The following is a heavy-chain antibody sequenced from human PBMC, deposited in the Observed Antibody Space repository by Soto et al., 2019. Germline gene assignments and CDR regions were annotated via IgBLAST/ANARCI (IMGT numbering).Heavy chain of an antibody. CDR2: ISNDGSNE. CDR3: AKGEVRGIIPSYFDY. V-gene: IGHV3-30*18. CDR1: GFTFRWFG. Sequence: GGSLRLSCAGSGFTFRWFGMNWVRQAPGKGLEWVARISNDGSNEYYVDSVKGRFTISRDNSKNTLYLQMDSLGAEDTAVYYCAKGEVRGIIPSYFDYWGLGTLVTVSS. D-gene: IGHD3-10*01. J-gene: IGHJ4*02.